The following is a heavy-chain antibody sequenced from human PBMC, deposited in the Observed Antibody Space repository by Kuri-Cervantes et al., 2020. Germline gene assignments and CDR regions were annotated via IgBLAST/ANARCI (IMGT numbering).Heavy chain of an antibody. CDR3: AREGSYYYDSSPVY. J-gene: IGHJ4*02. D-gene: IGHD3-22*01. V-gene: IGHV3-23*01. CDR1: GFTLSSYD. CDR2: LSHSGTTT. Sequence: GESLKISCAASGFTLSSYDLSWVRQAPGKGLEWVSALSHSGTTTYYADSVKGRFTISRDNAKNSLYLQMNSLRAEDTAVYYCAREGSYYYDSSPVYWGQGTLVTVSS.